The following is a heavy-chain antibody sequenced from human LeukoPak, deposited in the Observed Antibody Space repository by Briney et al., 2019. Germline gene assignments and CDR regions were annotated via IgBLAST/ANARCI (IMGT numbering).Heavy chain of an antibody. V-gene: IGHV1-69*13. D-gene: IGHD6-6*01. CDR2: IIPIFGTA. Sequence: ASVKVSCKASGGTFSSYAISWVRQAPGQGLEWMGGIIPIFGTANYAQKFQGRVTIAADESTSTAYMELSSLRSEDTAVYYCARREQLGPFDYWGQGTLVTVSS. CDR3: ARREQLGPFDY. CDR1: GGTFSSYA. J-gene: IGHJ4*02.